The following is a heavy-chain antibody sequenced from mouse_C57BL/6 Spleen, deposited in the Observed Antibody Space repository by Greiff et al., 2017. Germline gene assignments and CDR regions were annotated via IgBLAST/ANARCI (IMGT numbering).Heavy chain of an antibody. CDR2: ISYDGSN. D-gene: IGHD2-12*01. Sequence: EVKLQESGPGLVKPSQSLSLTCPVPGYSITSGYYWNWIRQFPGNKLEWMGYISYDGSNNYNPFLKNRISITRDTSKNQFFLKLNSVTTEDTTTYYCARKAYEDWFAYWGQGTLVTVSA. CDR1: GYSITSGYY. J-gene: IGHJ3*01. V-gene: IGHV3-6*01. CDR3: ARKAYEDWFAY.